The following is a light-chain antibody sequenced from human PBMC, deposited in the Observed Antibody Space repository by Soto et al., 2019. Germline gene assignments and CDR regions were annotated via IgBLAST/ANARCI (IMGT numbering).Light chain of an antibody. CDR1: QSIRIY. Sequence: DIQMTQSPSSLSASVGDRVIITCRASQSIRIYLNWYQKKPGKAPRLLIYAASTLQSGVPSRFSGSGSGTDFTLTISSLQPEDFATYYCQQLNSYPLTFGGGTKVDIK. J-gene: IGKJ4*01. CDR3: QQLNSYPLT. CDR2: AAS. V-gene: IGKV1-17*01.